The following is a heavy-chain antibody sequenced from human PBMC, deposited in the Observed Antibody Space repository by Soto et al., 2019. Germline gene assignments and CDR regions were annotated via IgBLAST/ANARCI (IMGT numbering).Heavy chain of an antibody. CDR1: GFTVSGKKY. Sequence: GGSQRLSCAAFGFTVSGKKYVAWVRQAPGKGLEWVSALYDLDGTYYADSVKGRFTTSSDSSRTTVYLQMNSLRPDDTAVYSCATWHLQEHAYDIWGQGTMVTVSS. CDR2: LYDLDGT. J-gene: IGHJ3*02. V-gene: IGHV3-53*01. D-gene: IGHD1-1*01. CDR3: ATWHLQEHAYDI.